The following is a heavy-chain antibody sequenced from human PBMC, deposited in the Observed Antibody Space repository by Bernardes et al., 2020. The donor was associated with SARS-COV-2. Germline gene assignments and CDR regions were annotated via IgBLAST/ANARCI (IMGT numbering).Heavy chain of an antibody. J-gene: IGHJ4*02. CDR3: ARMTVVGATLDY. CDR2: LDWDDDK. V-gene: IGHV2-70*11. Sequence: SGPTLVKPTQTLTLTCTFSGFSLSPSGMCVSWIRQPPGKALEWLARLDWDDDKYYSTSLKTRLTISKDTSKNQVVLTMTNMDPVDTATYYCARMTVVGATLDYWGQGTLVTVSS. CDR1: GFSLSPSGMC. D-gene: IGHD1-26*01.